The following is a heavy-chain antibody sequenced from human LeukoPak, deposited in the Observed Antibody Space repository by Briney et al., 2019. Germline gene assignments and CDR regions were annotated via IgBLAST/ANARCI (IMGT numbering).Heavy chain of an antibody. Sequence: SVKVSCKASGGTFSSYAISWVRQAPGQGLEWMGRIIPILGIANYAQKFQGRVTITADKSTSTAYMELSSLRSEDTAVYYCAREDGPYYFDYWGQGTLVTVSP. J-gene: IGHJ4*02. V-gene: IGHV1-69*04. CDR2: IIPILGIA. CDR3: AREDGPYYFDY. CDR1: GGTFSSYA. D-gene: IGHD2-8*01.